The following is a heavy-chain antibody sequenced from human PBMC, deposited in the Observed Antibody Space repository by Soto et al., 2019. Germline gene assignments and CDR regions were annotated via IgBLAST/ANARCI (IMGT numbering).Heavy chain of an antibody. V-gene: IGHV5-51*01. CDR2: IFFSDSET. J-gene: IGHJ5*02. D-gene: IGHD3-10*01. CDR3: TRGYFDSGHGYDL. CDR1: GQIFRSYW. Sequence: RASLKISCKGPGQIFRSYWCGWVRQQHGQGLEWMGVIFFSDSETKLSPSVQGQGTFSVAKYLNTVSLQWSTLTASDSGVYACTRGYFDSGHGYDLWGQEKQVTVSP.